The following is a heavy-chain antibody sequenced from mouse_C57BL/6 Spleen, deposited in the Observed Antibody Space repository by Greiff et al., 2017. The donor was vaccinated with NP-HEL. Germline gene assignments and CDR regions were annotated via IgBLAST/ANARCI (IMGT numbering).Heavy chain of an antibody. V-gene: IGHV1-55*01. CDR3: ADGSSYDWYCDV. J-gene: IGHJ1*03. CDR2: IYPGSGST. Sequence: QVQLQQPGAELVKPGASVKMSCKASGYTFTSYWITWVKQRPGQGLEWIGDIYPGSGSTNYNAKFKSKATLTVDTTSSTAYMQLSSLTSEDSAVYYCADGSSYDWYCDVWGTGTTVTVSS. D-gene: IGHD1-1*01. CDR1: GYTFTSYW.